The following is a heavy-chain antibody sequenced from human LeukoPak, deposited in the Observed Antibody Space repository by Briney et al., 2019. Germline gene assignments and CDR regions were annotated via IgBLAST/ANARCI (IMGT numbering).Heavy chain of an antibody. D-gene: IGHD3-10*01. V-gene: IGHV1-18*04. CDR2: ISAYNGNT. Sequence: ASVKVSCKASGYTFTGYYMHWVRQAPGQGLEWMGWISAYNGNTNYAQKLQGRVTMTTDTSTSTAYMELRSLRSDDTAVYYCALTLPYYGSGLASDYWGQGTLVTVSS. CDR3: ALTLPYYGSGLASDY. CDR1: GYTFTGYY. J-gene: IGHJ4*02.